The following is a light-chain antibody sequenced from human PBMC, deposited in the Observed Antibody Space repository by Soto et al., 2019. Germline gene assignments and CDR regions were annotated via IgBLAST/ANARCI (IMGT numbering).Light chain of an antibody. CDR2: GAS. Sequence: EIVMTQSPDTLSVSPXXXXTXSXXXSRSISRYLAWYQHQPGQAPRLLIYGASSRATGIPDRFSGSGSGTDFTLTISRLEPEDFAVYYCQQYGSSLGVTFGGGTKVDIK. J-gene: IGKJ4*01. V-gene: IGKV3-20*01. CDR3: QQYGSSLGVT. CDR1: RSISRY.